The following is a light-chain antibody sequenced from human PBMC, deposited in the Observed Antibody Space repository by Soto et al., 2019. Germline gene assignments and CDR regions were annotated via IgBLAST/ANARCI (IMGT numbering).Light chain of an antibody. J-gene: IGKJ1*01. Sequence: ETVLTQSPGTLSLSPGERATLSCRASQTIRSNYLAWYRQTPGQAPRLLIYGASNRATGIAVRFSGSGSGTDFTLIISRLEPEDFALYYCQQYGSSPWTFGQGTKVEIK. CDR1: QTIRSNY. CDR2: GAS. CDR3: QQYGSSPWT. V-gene: IGKV3-20*01.